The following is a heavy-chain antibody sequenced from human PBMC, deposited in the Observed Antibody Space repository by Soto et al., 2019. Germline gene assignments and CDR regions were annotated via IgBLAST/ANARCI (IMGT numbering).Heavy chain of an antibody. Sequence: GGSLRLSCEASGFTFSGYGMHWVRQAPGKGLEWVAVISDSGDSTIYADSVKGRFTIFRDNFKNTVDLQMNSLRADDTAVYHCVRVHSAWRVYDHWGQGTLVTVSS. CDR1: GFTFSGYG. D-gene: IGHD6-19*01. CDR3: VRVHSAWRVYDH. CDR2: ISDSGDST. V-gene: IGHV3-23*01. J-gene: IGHJ4*02.